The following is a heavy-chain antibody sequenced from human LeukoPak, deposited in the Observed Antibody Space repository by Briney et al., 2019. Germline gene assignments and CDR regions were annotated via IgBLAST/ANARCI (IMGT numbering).Heavy chain of an antibody. CDR2: INHSGST. J-gene: IGHJ6*03. D-gene: IGHD6-13*01. Sequence: PSETLSLTCAVYGGSFSGYYWSWIRQPPGKGLEWIGEINHSGSTNYNPSLKSRVTISVDTSKNQFSLKLSSVTAADTAVYYCARGRQQLAWVTYYYYYYMDVWGKGTTVNVSS. CDR1: GGSFSGYY. V-gene: IGHV4-34*01. CDR3: ARGRQQLAWVTYYYYYYMDV.